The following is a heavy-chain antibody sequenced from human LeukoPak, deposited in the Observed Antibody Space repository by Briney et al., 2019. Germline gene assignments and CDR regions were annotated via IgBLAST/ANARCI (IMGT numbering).Heavy chain of an antibody. V-gene: IGHV3-30*18. D-gene: IGHD6-19*01. CDR3: AKDPWAVAVGYFDY. J-gene: IGHJ4*02. CDR2: ISYDGSNK. Sequence: PGGSLRLSCAASGFTFSSYGMHWVRQAPGKGLEWVAVISYDGSNKYYADSVKGRFTISRDNSKNTLYLQMNSLRAEDTAVYYCAKDPWAVAVGYFDYWGQGTLVTVSS. CDR1: GFTFSSYG.